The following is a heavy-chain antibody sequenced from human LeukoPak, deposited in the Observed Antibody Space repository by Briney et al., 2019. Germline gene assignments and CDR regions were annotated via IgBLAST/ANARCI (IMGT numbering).Heavy chain of an antibody. V-gene: IGHV4-59*01. Sequence: SETLSLTCTVSGGSINNYWSWIRQPPGKGLEWIGYVSDTGSTNYNPSLKSRVIISVDTSKNQFYLKLTSVTAADTAVYYCARTTTTFDDWGHGTLVTVSS. D-gene: IGHD4-11*01. CDR2: VSDTGST. J-gene: IGHJ4*01. CDR3: ARTTTTFDD. CDR1: GGSINNY.